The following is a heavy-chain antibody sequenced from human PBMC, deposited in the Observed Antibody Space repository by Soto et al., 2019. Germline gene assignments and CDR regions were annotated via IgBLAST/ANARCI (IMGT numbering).Heavy chain of an antibody. V-gene: IGHV3-30-3*01. J-gene: IGHJ3*02. CDR2: ISDVGSNK. Sequence: QVQLEESGGGVVQSGRSLRLSCAASGFTFNFFSLHWVRQAPGKGLEWVAVISDVGSNKYYADFVKGRFTISRDNSKNTLYLEMNSLRTEDTAVYYCARDSNKYFSSRRSGFDIWGQGTMATVSS. D-gene: IGHD3-3*01. CDR1: GFTFNFFS. CDR3: ARDSNKYFSSRRSGFDI.